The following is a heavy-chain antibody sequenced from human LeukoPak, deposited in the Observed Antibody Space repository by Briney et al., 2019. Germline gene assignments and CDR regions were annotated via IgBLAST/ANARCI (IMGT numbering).Heavy chain of an antibody. D-gene: IGHD4-17*01. CDR2: ISSSGSTI. CDR1: GFTFSDYY. V-gene: IGHV3-11*01. J-gene: IGHJ4*02. CDR3: VRDPLRPPTHFTY. Sequence: GGSLRLSCAASGFTFSDYYMSWIRQAPGKGLEWVSYISSSGSTIYYADSVKGRFSISRDNAKNSLYLQMRSLRAEDTAVYYCVRDPLRPPTHFTYWGQGTLVTVSS.